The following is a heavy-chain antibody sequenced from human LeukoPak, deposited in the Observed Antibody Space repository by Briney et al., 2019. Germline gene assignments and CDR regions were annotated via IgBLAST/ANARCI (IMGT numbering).Heavy chain of an antibody. CDR3: ARRWPYCSGGSCYWYFDL. D-gene: IGHD2-15*01. CDR2: INHSGST. Sequence: SETLSLTCAVYGGSFSGDYWSWIRQPPGKGLEWIGEINHSGSTNFNPSLKSRVTISLDTSENQFSLKLSSVTAADTAVYYCARRWPYCSGGSCYWYFDLWGRGTLVTVSS. CDR1: GGSFSGDY. V-gene: IGHV4-34*01. J-gene: IGHJ2*01.